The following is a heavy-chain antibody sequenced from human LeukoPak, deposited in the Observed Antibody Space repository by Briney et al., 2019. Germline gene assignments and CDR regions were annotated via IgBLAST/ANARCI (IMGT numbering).Heavy chain of an antibody. CDR1: GFTFSSYG. CDR2: IRYDGSNE. V-gene: IGHV3-30*02. CDR3: AKLPTIFGVVITPFDY. J-gene: IGHJ4*02. Sequence: GGSLRLSCAASGFTFSSYGMHWVRQAPGKGLEWVAFIRYDGSNEYYADSVKGRFTISRDNSKNTLYLQMSSLRAEDTAVYYCAKLPTIFGVVITPFDYWGQGTLVTVSS. D-gene: IGHD3-3*01.